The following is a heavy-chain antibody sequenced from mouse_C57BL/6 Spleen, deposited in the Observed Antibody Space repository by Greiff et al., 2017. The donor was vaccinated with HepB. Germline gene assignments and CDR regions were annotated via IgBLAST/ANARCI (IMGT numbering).Heavy chain of an antibody. V-gene: IGHV5-17*01. CDR2: ISSGSSTI. CDR3: ARSNYYGSSYWYFDV. Sequence: EVQLVESGGGLVKPGGSLKLSCAASGFTFSDYGMHWVRPAPEKGLEWVAYISSGSSTIYYADTVKGRFTISRDNAKNTLFLQMTSLRSEDTAMYYCARSNYYGSSYWYFDVWGTGTTVTVSS. J-gene: IGHJ1*03. D-gene: IGHD1-1*01. CDR1: GFTFSDYG.